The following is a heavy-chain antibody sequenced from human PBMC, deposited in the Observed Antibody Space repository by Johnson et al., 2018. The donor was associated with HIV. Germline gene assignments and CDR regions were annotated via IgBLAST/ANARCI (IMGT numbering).Heavy chain of an antibody. J-gene: IGHJ3*02. CDR3: ARVRPYNWNDVHAFDI. CDR2: INWSGGGT. CDR1: GFKLYEYD. V-gene: IGHV3-20*04. Sequence: MMLVESGGDVVRPGGSLRISCVASGFKLYEYDVSWVRQVPGKGLEWVSGINWSGGGTAYADSVKGRFTVSSDNAKNSLYLQMNSLRAEDTALYYCARVRPYNWNDVHAFDILGQGTMVTVSS. D-gene: IGHD1-20*01.